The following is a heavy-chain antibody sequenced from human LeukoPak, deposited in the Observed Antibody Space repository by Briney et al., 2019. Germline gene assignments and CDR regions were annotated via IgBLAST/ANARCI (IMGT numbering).Heavy chain of an antibody. J-gene: IGHJ5*02. CDR1: GFTVSSNY. Sequence: PGGSLRLSCAASGFTVSSNYMSWVRQAPGKGLEGVSVIYSGGNTYYADSVKGRFTISRDNSKNTLYLQMSSLRAEDTAVYYCARAGSAASWFDPWGQGTLVTVSS. V-gene: IGHV3-66*02. CDR2: IYSGGNT. D-gene: IGHD1-26*01. CDR3: ARAGSAASWFDP.